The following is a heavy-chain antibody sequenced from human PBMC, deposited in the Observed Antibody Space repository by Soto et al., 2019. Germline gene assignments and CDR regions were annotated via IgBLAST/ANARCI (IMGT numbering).Heavy chain of an antibody. D-gene: IGHD1-1*01. J-gene: IGHJ4*02. V-gene: IGHV3-23*01. CDR1: RFTFSNFA. CDR3: AKVMYTWNDVAAFDS. Sequence: GGSLRLSCEASRFTFSNFAMSWVRQAPGKGLEWISTIGVTAGSTYYTDSVRGRFTNSRDNSKNTLYLEMNSLRAEDTALYYCAKVMYTWNDVAAFDSWGQGTLVTVSS. CDR2: IGVTAGST.